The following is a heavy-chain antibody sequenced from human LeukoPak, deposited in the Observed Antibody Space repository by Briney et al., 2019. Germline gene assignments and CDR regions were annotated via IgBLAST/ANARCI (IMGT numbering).Heavy chain of an antibody. CDR1: GFTFDDYA. CDR2: IRGDGRTT. CDR3: AKDTGSGLTFDY. D-gene: IGHD6-19*01. V-gene: IGHV3-43*02. Sequence: PGGSLRLSCAASGFTFDDYAMHWVRQAPGKGLEWVSLIRGDGRTTFYAESVKGRFTISRDNSKNSLYLQMNSLRTEDTAWYYCAKDTGSGLTFDYWGQGTQVTVSS. J-gene: IGHJ4*02.